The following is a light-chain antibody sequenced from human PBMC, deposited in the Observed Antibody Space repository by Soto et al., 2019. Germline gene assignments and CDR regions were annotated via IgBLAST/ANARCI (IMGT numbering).Light chain of an antibody. CDR2: DAS. V-gene: IGKV1-5*01. CDR1: QSISWW. J-gene: IGKJ1*01. Sequence: DIQMTQSPSTLSASVGDRVTITCRASQSISWWLAWYQQKPGKAPKVLIYDASRLKSGVPSRFSGSGSGTEFTLIISSQQPDDFATYYCQQYNSYSSWTFGQGTKVEIK. CDR3: QQYNSYSSWT.